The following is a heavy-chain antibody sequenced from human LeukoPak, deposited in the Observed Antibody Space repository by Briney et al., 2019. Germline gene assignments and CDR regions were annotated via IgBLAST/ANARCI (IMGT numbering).Heavy chain of an antibody. Sequence: GGSLRLSCAASGFTFSSYSMNWVRQAPGKGLEWVSSISSSSSYIYYADSVKGRFTISRDNAKNSLYLQMNSLRAEDTAVYYCASSPSIAVAAFDYWGQGTLVTVSS. V-gene: IGHV3-21*01. CDR2: ISSSSSYI. J-gene: IGHJ4*02. CDR1: GFTFSSYS. D-gene: IGHD6-19*01. CDR3: ASSPSIAVAAFDY.